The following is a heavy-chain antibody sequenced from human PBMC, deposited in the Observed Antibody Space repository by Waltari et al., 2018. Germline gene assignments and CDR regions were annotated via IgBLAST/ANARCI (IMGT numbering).Heavy chain of an antibody. V-gene: IGHV2-26*01. CDR2: IFSNDEK. Sequence: QVTLKESGPVLVKPTETLTLTCTVSGFSLSNARMVVSWIRQPPRKALEWLAHIFSNDEKSYSTSLKSRLTISKDTSNSQVVLTMTNMDPVDTATYYCARIRGEMATIVYYYYYMDVWGKGTTVTISS. CDR1: GFSLSNARMV. CDR3: ARIRGEMATIVYYYYYMDV. D-gene: IGHD5-12*01. J-gene: IGHJ6*03.